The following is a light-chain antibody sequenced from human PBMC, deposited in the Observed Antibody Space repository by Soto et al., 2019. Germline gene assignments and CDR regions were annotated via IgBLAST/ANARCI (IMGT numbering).Light chain of an antibody. V-gene: IGKV1-5*03. CDR1: QTIXSW. CDR2: KAS. J-gene: IGKJ1*01. CDR3: QHYNSDSEA. Sequence: IQVTQSPATLSGSAGDRATITCRASQTIXSWFAWFQQEPGKAPKFLXDKASTLKRGGPSRLSGSGSGTEFTLTVSSLQPYYFATYYCQHYNSDSEAFGQGTKVDIK.